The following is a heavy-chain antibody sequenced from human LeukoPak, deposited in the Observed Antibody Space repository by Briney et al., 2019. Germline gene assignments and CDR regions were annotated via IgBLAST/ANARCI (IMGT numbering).Heavy chain of an antibody. J-gene: IGHJ3*02. CDR1: GFTFRSYN. D-gene: IGHD4-17*01. V-gene: IGHV3-21*01. Sequence: GGSLRLSCAASGFTFRSYNMNWVRQAPGKGLEWVSSISSSSSYIYYADSVKGRFTISRDNAKNSLYLQMNSLRAEDTAVYYCATIDYGAFDIWGQGTMVTVSS. CDR3: ATIDYGAFDI. CDR2: ISSSSSYI.